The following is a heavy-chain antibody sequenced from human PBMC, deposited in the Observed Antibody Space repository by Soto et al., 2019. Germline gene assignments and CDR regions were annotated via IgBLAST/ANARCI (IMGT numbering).Heavy chain of an antibody. CDR3: AKVTYYYDSSGYEFLGFDY. Sequence: GGSLRLSCAASGFTFSSYSMNWVRQAPGKGLEWVAVISYDGSNKYYADSVKGRFTISRDNSKNTLYLQMNSLRAEDTAVYYCAKVTYYYDSSGYEFLGFDYWGQGTLVTVSS. D-gene: IGHD3-22*01. J-gene: IGHJ4*02. CDR2: ISYDGSNK. V-gene: IGHV3-30*18. CDR1: GFTFSSYS.